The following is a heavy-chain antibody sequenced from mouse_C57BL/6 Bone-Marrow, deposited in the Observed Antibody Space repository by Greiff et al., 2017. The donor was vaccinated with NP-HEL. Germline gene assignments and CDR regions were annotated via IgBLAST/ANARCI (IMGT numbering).Heavy chain of an antibody. D-gene: IGHD2-2*01. CDR1: GFNIKDYY. CDR3: TTTGYPLFDY. Sequence: VHVKQSGAELVRPGASVKLSCTASGFNIKDYYMHWVKQRPEQGLEWIGRIDPEDGDTEYAPKFQGKATMTADTSSNTAYLQLSSLTSEDTAVYYCTTTGYPLFDYWGQGTTLTVSS. V-gene: IGHV14-1*01. CDR2: IDPEDGDT. J-gene: IGHJ2*01.